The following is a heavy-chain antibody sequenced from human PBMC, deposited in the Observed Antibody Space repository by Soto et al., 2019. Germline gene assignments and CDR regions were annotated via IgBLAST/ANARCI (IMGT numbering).Heavy chain of an antibody. CDR2: INHSGST. CDR1: GGSFSGYY. Sequence: SETLSLTCAVYGGSFSGYYWSWIRQPPGKGLEWIGEINHSGSTNYNPSLKSRVTISVDTSKNQFSLKLSSVTAADTAVYYCARGTVVVVAATPCFDYWGQGTLVTVSS. CDR3: ARGTVVVVAATPCFDY. V-gene: IGHV4-34*01. D-gene: IGHD2-15*01. J-gene: IGHJ4*02.